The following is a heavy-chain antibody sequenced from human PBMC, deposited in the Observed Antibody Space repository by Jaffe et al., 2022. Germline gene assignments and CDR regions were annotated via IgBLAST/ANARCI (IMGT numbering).Heavy chain of an antibody. CDR1: GFTFSTYA. D-gene: IGHD5-12*01. J-gene: IGHJ5*01. Sequence: EVQLLESGGGLVQPGGSLKLSCAASGFTFSTYAMSWVRQAPGKGLEWVSSISASGGRIKYADSVKGRFTISRDSSKNTLSLQMNSLGAEDTAVYYCAKDKYGGYDYNNWFDSWGQGTLVTVSS. V-gene: IGHV3-23*01. CDR3: AKDKYGGYDYNNWFDS. CDR2: ISASGGRI.